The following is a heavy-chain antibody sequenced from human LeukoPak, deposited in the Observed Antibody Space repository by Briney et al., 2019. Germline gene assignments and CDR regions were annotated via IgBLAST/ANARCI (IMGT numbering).Heavy chain of an antibody. V-gene: IGHV3-23*01. CDR2: ISGSGGST. CDR1: GFTFRSYA. D-gene: IGHD1-26*01. J-gene: IGHJ4*02. Sequence: TGGSLRLSCAASGFTFRSYAMSWVRQAPGKGLEWVSAISGSGGSTDYADSVKGRFTISRDNSKNTLYMQMNSLRAEDTAVYYCASYSGSYYYYWGQGTLVTVSS. CDR3: ASYSGSYYYY.